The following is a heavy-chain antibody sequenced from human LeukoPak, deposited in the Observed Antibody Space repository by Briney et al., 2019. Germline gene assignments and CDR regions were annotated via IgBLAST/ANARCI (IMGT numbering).Heavy chain of an antibody. V-gene: IGHV4-31*03. CDR1: GGSISSGGYY. Sequence: PSQSLSLTCTVSGGSISSGGYYWSWIRQHPGKGLEWIGYIYYSGSTYYNPSLKSRATISVDTSKNQFPLKLSSVTAADTAVYYCASAGSSSSSYYFDYWGQATLVTVSS. J-gene: IGHJ4*02. D-gene: IGHD6-6*01. CDR3: ASAGSSSSSYYFDY. CDR2: IYYSGST.